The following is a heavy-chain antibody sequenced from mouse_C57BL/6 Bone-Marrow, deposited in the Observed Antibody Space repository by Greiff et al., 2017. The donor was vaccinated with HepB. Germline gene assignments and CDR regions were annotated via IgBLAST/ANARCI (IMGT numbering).Heavy chain of an antibody. V-gene: IGHV1-72*01. D-gene: IGHD2-2*01. CDR1: GYTFTSYW. J-gene: IGHJ3*01. Sequence: QVQLQQPGAELVKPGASVKLSCKASGYTFTSYWMHWVKQRPGRGLEWIGRIDPNSGGTKYNEKFKSKATLTVDKPSSTAYMQLSSLTSGDSAVYYCARLGDYGYGAWFAYWGQGTLVTVSA. CDR2: IDPNSGGT. CDR3: ARLGDYGYGAWFAY.